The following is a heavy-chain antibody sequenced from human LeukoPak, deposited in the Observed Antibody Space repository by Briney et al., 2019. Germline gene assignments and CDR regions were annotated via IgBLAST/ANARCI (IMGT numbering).Heavy chain of an antibody. CDR2: ISSSGTYI. D-gene: IGHD5-18*01. V-gene: IGHV3-21*01. CDR3: ARDRYTVMAHDAIDI. CDR1: GFTFSSYG. J-gene: IGHJ3*02. Sequence: GGPLRLSCAASGFTFSSYGVNWVRQAPGKGLEWVSFISSSGTYIYYADSVKGRFTISRDNAKNSLYLQMNSLRAEDSAVYYCARDRYTVMAHDAIDIWGQGTMVTVSS.